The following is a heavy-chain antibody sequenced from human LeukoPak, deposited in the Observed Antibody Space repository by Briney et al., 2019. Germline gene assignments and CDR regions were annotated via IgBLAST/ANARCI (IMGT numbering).Heavy chain of an antibody. V-gene: IGHV1-69*13. CDR3: ATADKFSNWYVFDY. CDR1: GGTFSSYA. D-gene: IGHD6-13*01. J-gene: IGHJ4*02. Sequence: ASVTVSFTASGGTFSSYAISWVRQAPGQGLEWMGGIIPIFGTANYAQKFQGRVTITADESTSTAYMELISLRSEDTAVYYCATADKFSNWYVFDYWGQGTLVTVSS. CDR2: IIPIFGTA.